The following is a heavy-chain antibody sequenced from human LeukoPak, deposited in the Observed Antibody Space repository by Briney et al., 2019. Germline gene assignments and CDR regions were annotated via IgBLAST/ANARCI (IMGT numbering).Heavy chain of an antibody. CDR1: GFNFGSHW. Sequence: GGSLRLSCAASGFNFGSHWMHWVRQTPGQGLLWVSRINSGGSGTSYADSVEGRFTISRDNAKNSLYLQMNSLRAEDTAVYYCARESELGISFDYWGQGTLVTVSS. D-gene: IGHD7-27*01. J-gene: IGHJ4*02. CDR3: ARESELGISFDY. V-gene: IGHV3-74*01. CDR2: INSGGSGT.